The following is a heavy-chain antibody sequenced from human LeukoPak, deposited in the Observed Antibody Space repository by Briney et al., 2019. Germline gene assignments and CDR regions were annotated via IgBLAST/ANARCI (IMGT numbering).Heavy chain of an antibody. D-gene: IGHD3-22*01. CDR2: ISGSGGST. V-gene: IGHV3-23*01. CDR3: ARLGSSYYYDSSGYFDY. J-gene: IGHJ4*02. CDR1: GFTFSSYA. Sequence: GGSLRLSCAASGFTFSSYAMSWVRQAPGKGLEWVSAISGSGGSTYYADSVKGRFTISRDNAKNSLYLQMNSLRAEDTAVYYCARLGSSYYYDSSGYFDYWGQGTLVTVSS.